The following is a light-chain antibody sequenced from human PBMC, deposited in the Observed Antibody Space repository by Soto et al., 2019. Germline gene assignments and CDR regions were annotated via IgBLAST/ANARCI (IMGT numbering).Light chain of an antibody. CDR3: SSYASSRDVL. J-gene: IGLJ2*01. V-gene: IGLV2-14*01. CDR2: DVS. CDR1: SSDVGSYNY. Sequence: QAASVSGSPGQSITISCTGTSSDVGSYNYVSWYQQHPGKAPKLMIYDVSNRPSGVSNRFSGSKSGNTASLTISGLQAEDEADYYCSSYASSRDVLFGGGTKLTVL.